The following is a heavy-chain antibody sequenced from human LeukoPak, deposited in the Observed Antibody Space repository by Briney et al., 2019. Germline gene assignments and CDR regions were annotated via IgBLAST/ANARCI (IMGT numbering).Heavy chain of an antibody. CDR1: GYTFTGYY. CDR3: ARDSSGPLYYFDY. J-gene: IGHJ4*02. D-gene: IGHD3-22*01. CDR2: INPNSGDT. Sequence: GASVKVSCKTSGYTFTGYYLHWVRQAPGQGLEWMGRINPNSGDTNFAQKFQGRVTMTRDTSISTAYMELTRLRSEDTAVYYCARDSSGPLYYFDYWGQGTLVTVSS. V-gene: IGHV1-2*06.